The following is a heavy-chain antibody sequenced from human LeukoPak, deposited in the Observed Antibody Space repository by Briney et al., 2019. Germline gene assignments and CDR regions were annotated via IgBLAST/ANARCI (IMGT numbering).Heavy chain of an antibody. V-gene: IGHV3-53*01. D-gene: IGHD5-12*01. CDR1: GFTVSSNS. J-gene: IGHJ4*02. CDR3: ASAFSAYDPFDS. CDR2: IYSGTT. Sequence: PGGSLRLSCTVSGFTVSSNSMSWVRQAPGKGLEWVSFIYSGTTHYSDSVKGRFTISRDNSKNTLYLQMNSLRAEDTAVYYCASAFSAYDPFDSWGQGTLVTVSS.